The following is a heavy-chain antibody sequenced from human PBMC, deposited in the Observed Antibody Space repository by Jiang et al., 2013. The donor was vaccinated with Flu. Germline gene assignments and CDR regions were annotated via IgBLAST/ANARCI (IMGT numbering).Heavy chain of an antibody. D-gene: IGHD3-22*01. CDR2: ISYDGSNK. CDR3: ASYYYDSSGYWFSGMDV. J-gene: IGHJ6*02. Sequence: VQLLESGGGVVQPGRSLRLSCAASGFTFSSYAMHWVRQAPGKGLEWVAVISYDGSNKYYADSVKGRFTISRDNSKNTLYLQMNSLRAEDTAVYYCASYYYDSSGYWFSGMDVWGQGTTVTVSS. V-gene: IGHV3-30-3*01. CDR1: GFTFSSYA.